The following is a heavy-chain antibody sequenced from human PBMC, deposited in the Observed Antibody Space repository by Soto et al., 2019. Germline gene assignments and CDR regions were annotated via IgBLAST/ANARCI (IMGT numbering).Heavy chain of an antibody. J-gene: IGHJ3*02. CDR2: IYHSGST. Sequence: SETLSLTCAVSGGSISSGGYSWNWIRQPPGKDLEWIGNIYHSGSTYYNPSLKSRVTISVDRSKNLFSLNLSSVTAADTAVYFCAASYYAILTGHFAFDMWGHGTMVTVSS. D-gene: IGHD3-9*01. CDR1: GGSISSGGYS. CDR3: AASYYAILTGHFAFDM. V-gene: IGHV4-30-2*02.